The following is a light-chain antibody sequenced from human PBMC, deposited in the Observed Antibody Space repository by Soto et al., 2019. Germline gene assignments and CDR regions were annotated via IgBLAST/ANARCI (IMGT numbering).Light chain of an antibody. CDR3: QQSYTTASIT. CDR1: QSISRN. J-gene: IGKJ5*01. V-gene: IGKV1-39*01. CDR2: AAS. Sequence: IQMTQSPSSLSASVGDRVTITCRASQSISRNLNWYQHKPGKAPKRLIYAASSLQNGVPSRFSGGGSGTEFTLSISSLQPEDFATYYCQQSYTTASITFGQGTRLEIK.